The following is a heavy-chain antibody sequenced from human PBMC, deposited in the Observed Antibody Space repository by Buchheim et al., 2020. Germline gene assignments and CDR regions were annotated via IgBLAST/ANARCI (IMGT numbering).Heavy chain of an antibody. CDR3: ARDELDVGGADSLTVNKRMDV. D-gene: IGHD3-10*02. CDR2: VNPSSGGT. CDR1: GYTFTNYF. J-gene: IGHJ6*02. Sequence: QVQLVQSGAEVEKPGASVKVSCKASGYTFTNYFIHWVRQAPGQGLEWMGIVNPSSGGTTYAQKFQARVTMTSDTSTSTVFMELSSLRSEDTAVYYCARDELDVGGADSLTVNKRMDVWGQGTT. V-gene: IGHV1-46*01.